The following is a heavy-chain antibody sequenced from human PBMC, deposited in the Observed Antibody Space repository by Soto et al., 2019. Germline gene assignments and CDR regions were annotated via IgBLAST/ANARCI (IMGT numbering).Heavy chain of an antibody. CDR3: ARANTMSIENTRYAVDV. V-gene: IGHV2-26*01. Sequence: QVTLKESGPVLVKPTETLTLTCTVSGFSLSSVRMGVSWIRQPPGKALEWLAHIFSNDEKSYNTSLKSRASTPKDTAKIQVVLSITNMDTVDTATYFCARANTMSIENTRYAVDVWGQGTTVTVSS. D-gene: IGHD3-3*01. CDR1: GFSLSSVRMG. CDR2: IFSNDEK. J-gene: IGHJ6*02.